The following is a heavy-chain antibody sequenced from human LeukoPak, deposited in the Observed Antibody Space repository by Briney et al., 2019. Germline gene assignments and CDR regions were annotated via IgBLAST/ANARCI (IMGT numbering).Heavy chain of an antibody. D-gene: IGHD1-26*01. CDR3: AKMKGHPLPKYYMDV. Sequence: GGSLRLSCAASGYTFSGFAMSWVRRTPGKGLEWVSGISGTGDNTLYADSAKGRFTISRDNSKNTLYPEMNSLRAEDTAIYYCAKMKGHPLPKYYMDVWGQGTTVTVSS. V-gene: IGHV3-23*01. CDR1: GYTFSGFA. CDR2: ISGTGDNT. J-gene: IGHJ6*01.